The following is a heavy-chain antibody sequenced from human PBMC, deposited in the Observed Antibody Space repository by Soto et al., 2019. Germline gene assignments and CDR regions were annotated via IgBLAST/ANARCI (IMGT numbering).Heavy chain of an antibody. J-gene: IGHJ4*02. Sequence: WGSLRLSCAASGFTFSDYYMSWIRQAPGKGLEWVSYISSSDTIISYADSVRGRFTISRDNAKNSLYLQMNSLRAEDTAVYYCARDLGYYDSSGYFDYWGQGTLVTVSS. CDR3: ARDLGYYDSSGYFDY. CDR1: GFTFSDYY. D-gene: IGHD3-22*01. V-gene: IGHV3-11*01. CDR2: ISSSDTII.